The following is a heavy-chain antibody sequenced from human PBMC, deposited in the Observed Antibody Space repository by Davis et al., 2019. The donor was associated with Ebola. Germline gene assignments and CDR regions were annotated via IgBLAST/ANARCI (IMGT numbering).Heavy chain of an antibody. CDR1: GGSISPVY. V-gene: IGHV4-59*08. CDR3: ARHRGSLPFPTFES. J-gene: IGHJ4*02. Sequence: PSETLSLTCTVSGGSISPVYWSWIRQSPRQGLEWIGYVSYSGKTSYNPSLRSRVSISVDTSKNQFSLEMRSVTAADTAVYHCARHRGSLPFPTFESWGQGILVAVSS. CDR2: VSYSGKT. D-gene: IGHD3-10*01.